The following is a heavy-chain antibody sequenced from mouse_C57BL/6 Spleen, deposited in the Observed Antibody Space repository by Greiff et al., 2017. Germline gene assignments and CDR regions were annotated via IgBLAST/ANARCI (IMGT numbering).Heavy chain of an antibody. CDR2: ISDGGSYT. V-gene: IGHV5-4*03. CDR1: GFTFSSYA. CDR3: GSGHYGSSCGFDY. J-gene: IGHJ2*01. Sequence: EVMLVESGGGLVKPGGSLKLSCAASGFTFSSYAMSWVRQTPEKRLEWVATISDGGSYTYYTDNVKGRFTISRDNAKNTLYLQMSHLKSEDTAVYYCGSGHYGSSCGFDYWGQGTTLTVSS. D-gene: IGHD1-1*01.